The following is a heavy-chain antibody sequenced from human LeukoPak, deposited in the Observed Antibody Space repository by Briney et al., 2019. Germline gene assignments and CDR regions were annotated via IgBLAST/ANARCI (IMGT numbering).Heavy chain of an antibody. CDR3: ARTYCGGDCYASDI. CDR1: GGTFSSYA. J-gene: IGHJ3*02. D-gene: IGHD2-21*01. CDR2: IIPIFGTA. V-gene: IGHV1-69*13. Sequence: SVKVSCKASGGTFSSYAISWVRQAPGQGLEWMGGIIPIFGTANYAQKFQGRVTITADESTSTAYMELSSLRSEDTAVYYCARTYCGGDCYASDIWGQGTMVTVSS.